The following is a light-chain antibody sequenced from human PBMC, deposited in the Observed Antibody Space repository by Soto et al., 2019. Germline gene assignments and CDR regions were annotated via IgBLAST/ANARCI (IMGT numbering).Light chain of an antibody. J-gene: IGKJ3*01. V-gene: IGKV1-9*01. CDR1: QAISSD. CDR2: AAS. CDR3: QHLHTYPPA. Sequence: DIQLTQSPSFLSASVGDRVTITCRASQAISSDLAWYPQKPRKAPKLLIYAASTLQSGVPSRFSGSGSETDFTLTLSSLQPEDFATFYCQHLHTYPPAFGPGNKVDL.